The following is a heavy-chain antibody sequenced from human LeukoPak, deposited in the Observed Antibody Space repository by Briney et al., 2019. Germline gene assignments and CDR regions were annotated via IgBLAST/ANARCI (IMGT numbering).Heavy chain of an antibody. J-gene: IGHJ4*02. Sequence: ASVKVSCKASGYTFTSYYLHWVRQAPGQGLEWMGIINPSGGSTSYAQKFQGRVTMTRNTSISTAYMELSSLRSEDTAVYYCASLFYGSGSYTLDYWGQGTLVTVSS. CDR1: GYTFTSYY. V-gene: IGHV1-46*01. D-gene: IGHD3-10*01. CDR3: ASLFYGSGSYTLDY. CDR2: INPSGGST.